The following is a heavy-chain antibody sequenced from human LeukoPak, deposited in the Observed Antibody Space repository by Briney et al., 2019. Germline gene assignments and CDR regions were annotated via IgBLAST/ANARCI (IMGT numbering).Heavy chain of an antibody. CDR1: GGSISSGSYY. J-gene: IGHJ4*02. D-gene: IGHD5-12*01. V-gene: IGHV4-61*02. Sequence: PSQTLSLTCTVSGGSISSGSYYWSWIRQPAGKGLEWIGRIYTSGSTNYNPSLKSRVTISVDTSKSQFSLKLSSVTAADTAVYYCARREWLRGPFDYWGQGTLVTVSS. CDR3: ARREWLRGPFDY. CDR2: IYTSGST.